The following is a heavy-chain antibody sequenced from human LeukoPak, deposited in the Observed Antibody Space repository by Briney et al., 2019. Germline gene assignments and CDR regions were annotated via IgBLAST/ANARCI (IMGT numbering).Heavy chain of an antibody. CDR1: GFTFSSYA. V-gene: IGHV3-23*03. CDR2: IYTGGTP. CDR3: AKIDYDSSGSAFYYYYGMDV. J-gene: IGHJ6*02. Sequence: GGSLRLSCAASGFTFSSYAMTWVRQAPGKGLEWVSVIYTGGTPYYADSVKGRFTISRDNSKNTLYLQMNSLRAEDTAAYYCAKIDYDSSGSAFYYYYGMDVWGQGTTVTVSS. D-gene: IGHD3-22*01.